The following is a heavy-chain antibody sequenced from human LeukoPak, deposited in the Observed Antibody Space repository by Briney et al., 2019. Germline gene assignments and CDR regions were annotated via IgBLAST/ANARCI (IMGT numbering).Heavy chain of an antibody. CDR1: GFTFSSYS. Sequence: GGSLRLSSAASGFTFSSYSMNWVRQAPGKGLEWVSSIISSSSYIYYADSVKGRFTISRDNAKNSLYLQMNSLRAEDTAVYYCARGYCSSTSCGDYYYYGMDVWGQGTTVTVSS. J-gene: IGHJ6*02. CDR3: ARGYCSSTSCGDYYYYGMDV. V-gene: IGHV3-21*01. CDR2: IISSSSYI. D-gene: IGHD2-2*01.